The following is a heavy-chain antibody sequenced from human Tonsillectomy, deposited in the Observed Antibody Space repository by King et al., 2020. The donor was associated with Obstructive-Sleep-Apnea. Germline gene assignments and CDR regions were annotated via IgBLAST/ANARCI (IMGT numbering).Heavy chain of an antibody. Sequence: VQLQESGPGLVKPSQTLSLTCTVSGGSISSGGYYWSWIRQHPGKGLEWIGYIYYSGSTYYNPSLKSRVTISVDTSKNQFSLKLSSVTAADTAVYYCAGIGCSSTSCYAGFSGWFDPWGQGTLVTVSS. D-gene: IGHD2-2*01. CDR1: GGSISSGGYY. J-gene: IGHJ5*02. CDR3: AGIGCSSTSCYAGFSGWFDP. CDR2: IYYSGST. V-gene: IGHV4-31*03.